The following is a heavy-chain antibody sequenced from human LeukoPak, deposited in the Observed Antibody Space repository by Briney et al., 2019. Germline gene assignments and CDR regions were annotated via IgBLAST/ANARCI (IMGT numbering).Heavy chain of an antibody. J-gene: IGHJ6*02. CDR1: GGTFSCYA. CDR2: SIPILGLA. CDR3: ARSDCGGDLHLCMAYYYYGMDV. D-gene: IGHD2-21*02. Sequence: SVTVSCKASGGTFSCYAISWVRQAPGQGLEWMGLSIPILGLANYAQKCQGRVTIAADKSASTACMELNSLISEDTAVYYCARSDCGGDLHLCMAYYYYGMDVWGQGTTVTVSS. V-gene: IGHV1-69*04.